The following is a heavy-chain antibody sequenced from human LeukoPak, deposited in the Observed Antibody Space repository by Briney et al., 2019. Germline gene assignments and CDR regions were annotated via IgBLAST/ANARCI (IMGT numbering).Heavy chain of an antibody. CDR2: ISSSGSYI. CDR3: AGEVITATAFDY. V-gene: IGHV3-21*01. Sequence: GGSLRLSCAASGFTFSSYSMNWVRQAPGKGLEWVSSISSSGSYIYYADSVKGRFTISRDNAKNSLYLQMNSLRAENTAAYYCAGEVITATAFDYWGQGTLVTVSS. D-gene: IGHD6-25*01. CDR1: GFTFSSYS. J-gene: IGHJ4*02.